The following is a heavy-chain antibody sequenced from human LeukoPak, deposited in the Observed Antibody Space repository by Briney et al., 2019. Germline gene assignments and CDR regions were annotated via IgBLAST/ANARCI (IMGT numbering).Heavy chain of an antibody. CDR1: GYTFTSYG. J-gene: IGHJ4*02. Sequence: ASVKVYCKASGYTFTSYGISWVRQAPGQGLEWMGWISAYNRNTNYAQKFQGRVTMTTDTFTSTAYMELRSLRSDDTAVYYCARGKWVAATYDYWGQGTLVTVSS. V-gene: IGHV1-18*01. D-gene: IGHD1-26*01. CDR3: ARGKWVAATYDY. CDR2: ISAYNRNT.